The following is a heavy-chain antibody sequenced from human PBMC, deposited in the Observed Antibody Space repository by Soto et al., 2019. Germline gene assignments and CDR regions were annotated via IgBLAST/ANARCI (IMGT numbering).Heavy chain of an antibody. J-gene: IGHJ5*02. CDR3: ARTAFAWFDP. D-gene: IGHD2-21*02. CDR2: ISPNSGAT. V-gene: IGHV1-2*02. Sequence: GASVEVLCRASGDTFRDYDLHWGRQAPGQGLEWMGWISPNSGATEYAPKFQGRVTMTTDTSISTAFLNLASLRPDDTAIYYCARTAFAWFDPWGQGTLVPVSS. CDR1: GDTFRDYD.